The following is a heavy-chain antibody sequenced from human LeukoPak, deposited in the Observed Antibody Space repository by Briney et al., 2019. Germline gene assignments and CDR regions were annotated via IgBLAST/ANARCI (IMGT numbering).Heavy chain of an antibody. Sequence: GGSLRLSCAASGFAFSGFSMSWVRQSPTKGLEWVANIKQDGSERYYVDSVKGRFTISRDNAKNSLSLQMNNLRVEDTAVYYCARAGSHWHYVYWGQGTVVTVSS. J-gene: IGHJ4*02. CDR1: GFAFSGFS. CDR3: ARAGSHWHYVY. CDR2: IKQDGSER. D-gene: IGHD3-10*01. V-gene: IGHV3-7*01.